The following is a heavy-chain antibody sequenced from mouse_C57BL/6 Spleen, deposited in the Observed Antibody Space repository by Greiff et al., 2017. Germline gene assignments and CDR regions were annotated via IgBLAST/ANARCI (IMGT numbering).Heavy chain of an antibody. V-gene: IGHV5-9-1*02. D-gene: IGHD1-1*01. Sequence: EVQGVESGEGLVKPGGSLKLSCAASGFTFSSYAMSWVRQTPEKRLEWVVYISSGGDYIYYADTVKGRFTISRDNARNTLYLQMSSLKSEDTAMYYCTREDYGSSSDWYFDVWGTGTTVTVSS. CDR3: TREDYGSSSDWYFDV. J-gene: IGHJ1*03. CDR2: ISSGGDYI. CDR1: GFTFSSYA.